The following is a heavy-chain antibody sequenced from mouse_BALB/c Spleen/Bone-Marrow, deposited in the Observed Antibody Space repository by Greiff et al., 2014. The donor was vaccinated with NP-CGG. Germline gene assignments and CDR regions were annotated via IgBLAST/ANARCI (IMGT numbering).Heavy chain of an antibody. J-gene: IGHJ4*01. Sequence: VKLVESGPELVKPGASVRISCKASGYTFTSYYIHWVKQRPGQGLEWIGWIYPGNVNTKYNEKFKGKATLTADKSSSTAYMQLSSLTSEDSAVYFCARGGGLRDAMGYWGQGTSVTVSS. CDR3: ARGGGLRDAMGY. CDR2: IYPGNVNT. D-gene: IGHD2-2*01. CDR1: GYTFTSYY. V-gene: IGHV1S56*01.